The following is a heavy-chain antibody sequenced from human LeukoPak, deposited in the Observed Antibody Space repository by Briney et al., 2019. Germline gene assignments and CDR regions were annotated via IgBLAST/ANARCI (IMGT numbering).Heavy chain of an antibody. D-gene: IGHD2-8*01. CDR3: ARPLMVYVIKSNNWFDP. CDR1: GFTVSSNY. J-gene: IGHJ5*02. V-gene: IGHV3-66*03. Sequence: GGSLRLSCAASGFTVSSNYMNWVRQAPGKGLDWVSAIYRRGDPYYADSVKGRFTISRDNSKNTLYLEMNSLRAEDTAVYYCARPLMVYVIKSNNWFDPWGQGTLVTVSS. CDR2: IYRRGDP.